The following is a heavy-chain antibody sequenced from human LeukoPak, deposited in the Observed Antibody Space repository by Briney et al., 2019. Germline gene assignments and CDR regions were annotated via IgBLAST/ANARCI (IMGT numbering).Heavy chain of an antibody. J-gene: IGHJ6*03. V-gene: IGHV4-39*01. D-gene: IGHD5-18*01. CDR2: IYYSGST. CDR3: ARRTRGYSSDYYYMDV. Sequence: SETLSLTCTVSGGSISSSSYYWGWIRQPPGKGLEWIGSIYYSGSTYYNPSLKSRVTISVDTSKNQFSLKLSSVTAADTAVYYCARRTRGYSSDYYYMDVWGKGTTVTVSS. CDR1: GGSISSSSYY.